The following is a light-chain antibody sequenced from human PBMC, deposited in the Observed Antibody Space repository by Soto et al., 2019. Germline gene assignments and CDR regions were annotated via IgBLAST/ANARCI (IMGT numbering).Light chain of an antibody. CDR1: KLGDKY. Sequence: SYELTQQPSVSVSPGQTASITCSGDKLGDKYACWYQQKPGQSPVLVIYQDTKRPSGIPERFSGSNSGNTATLTISGTQALDEADYYCQARDSSIVVFGVGTKLTVL. V-gene: IGLV3-1*01. J-gene: IGLJ2*01. CDR3: QARDSSIVV. CDR2: QDT.